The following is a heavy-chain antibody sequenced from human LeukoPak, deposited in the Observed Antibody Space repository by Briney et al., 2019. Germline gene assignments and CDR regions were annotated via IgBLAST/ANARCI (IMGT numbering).Heavy chain of an antibody. D-gene: IGHD1-1*01. V-gene: IGHV3-21*01. CDR1: GFTFSSYS. CDR2: ISSSSSYI. Sequence: TGGSLRLSCAASGFTFSSYSMNWVRQAPGKGLEWVSSISSSSSYIYYADSVKGRFTISRDNAKNSLYLQMNSLRAEDTAVYYCARGCDWSTNWFDPWGQGTLVTVSS. CDR3: ARGCDWSTNWFDP. J-gene: IGHJ5*02.